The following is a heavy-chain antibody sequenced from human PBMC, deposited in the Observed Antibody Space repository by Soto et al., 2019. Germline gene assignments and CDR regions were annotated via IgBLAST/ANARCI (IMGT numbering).Heavy chain of an antibody. Sequence: QVQLQQRGAGLLKPSETLSLTCAVLGGSFSDYYWTWIRQPPGTGLEWIGEINHSGFTSYNPSLKSRLTLLVDTSTKEFSLNLSSVTAADTAAYHCVRGRAFMSRVAFDIWGQGTMVTVSS. CDR3: VRGRAFMSRVAFDI. J-gene: IGHJ3*02. D-gene: IGHD1-26*01. CDR2: INHSGFT. CDR1: GGSFSDYY. V-gene: IGHV4-34*02.